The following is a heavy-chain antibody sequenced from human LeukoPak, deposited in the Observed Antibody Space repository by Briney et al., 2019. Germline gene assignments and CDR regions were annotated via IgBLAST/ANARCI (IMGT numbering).Heavy chain of an antibody. CDR3: ARHYLAYYYDSSGYIDAFDI. V-gene: IGHV4-34*01. CDR1: GGSFSGYY. CDR2: INHSGST. J-gene: IGHJ3*02. Sequence: PSETLSLTCAVYGGSFSGYYWSWIRQPPGKGLEWIGEINHSGSTNYNPSLKSRVTISVDTSKNQFSLKLSSVTAADTAVYYCARHYLAYYYDSSGYIDAFDIWGQGTMVTVSS. D-gene: IGHD3-22*01.